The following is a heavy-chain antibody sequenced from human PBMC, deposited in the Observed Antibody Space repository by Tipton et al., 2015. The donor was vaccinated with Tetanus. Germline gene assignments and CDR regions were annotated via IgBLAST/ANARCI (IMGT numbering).Heavy chain of an antibody. CDR3: ARVGRLGDFWSGYYNYYYGMDV. CDR2: INPNSGGT. V-gene: IGHV1-2*02. D-gene: IGHD3-3*01. CDR1: GYTFTGYY. Sequence: QSGPEVKKPGASVKVSCKASGYTFTGYYMHWVRQAPGQGLEWMGWINPNSGGTNYAQKFQGRVTMTRDTSISTAYMELSRLRSDDTAVYYCARVGRLGDFWSGYYNYYYGMDVWGQGTTVTVSS. J-gene: IGHJ6*02.